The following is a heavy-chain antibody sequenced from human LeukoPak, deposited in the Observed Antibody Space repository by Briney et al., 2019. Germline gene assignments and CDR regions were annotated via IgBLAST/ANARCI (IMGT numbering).Heavy chain of an antibody. CDR1: GFTFSSYA. CDR3: ATYSSSDRNYYYYGMDV. Sequence: PGGSLRLSCAASGFTFSSYAMSWIRQAPGKGLEWVSHISSSGSTIYYADSVKGRFTISRDNAKNSLYLQMNSLRAEDTAVYYCATYSSSDRNYYYYGMDVWGQGTTVTVSS. D-gene: IGHD6-6*01. V-gene: IGHV3-11*01. CDR2: ISSSGSTI. J-gene: IGHJ6*02.